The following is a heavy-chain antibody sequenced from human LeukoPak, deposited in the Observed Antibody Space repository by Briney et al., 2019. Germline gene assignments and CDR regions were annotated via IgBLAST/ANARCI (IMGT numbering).Heavy chain of an antibody. V-gene: IGHV3-7*01. CDR3: ARDHTVTMIVGYYFDY. D-gene: IGHD3-22*01. Sequence: PGGSLRLSYAASGFTFSHYYMTWIRQAPGKGLEWVANIKQDGSEKYYVDSVKGRFTISRDNAKNSLYLQMNSLRAEDTAVYYCARDHTVTMIVGYYFDYWGQGTLVTVSS. J-gene: IGHJ4*02. CDR2: IKQDGSEK. CDR1: GFTFSHYY.